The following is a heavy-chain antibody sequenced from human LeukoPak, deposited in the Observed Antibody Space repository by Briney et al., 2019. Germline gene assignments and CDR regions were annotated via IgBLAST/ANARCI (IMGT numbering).Heavy chain of an antibody. V-gene: IGHV4-59*01. D-gene: IGHD1-1*01. CDR1: GVSISTYY. CDR3: ARDRELGY. Sequence: ASETLSLTCTVSGVSISTYYWSWIRQSPGKGLEWIGWSYHRGSTSYNPSLKSRVAISVDTSKNQFSLKLTSVTAADTAVYYCARDRELGYWGQGTLVIVSS. J-gene: IGHJ4*02. CDR2: SYHRGST.